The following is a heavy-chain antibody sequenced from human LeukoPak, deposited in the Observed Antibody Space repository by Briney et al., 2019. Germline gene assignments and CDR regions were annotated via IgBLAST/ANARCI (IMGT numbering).Heavy chain of an antibody. CDR3: ARSEVEYYYDSSGYYSLDY. J-gene: IGHJ4*03. CDR1: GDSVSSNSAA. V-gene: IGHV6-1*01. CDR2: TYYRSKWYN. Sequence: SQTLSLTCAISGDSVSSNSAAWNWIRQSPSRGLEWLGRTYYRSKWYNDYAVSVKSRITINPDTSKNQFSLQLNSVTPEDTAVYYCARSEVEYYYDSSGYYSLDYWGQGTTVTVSS. D-gene: IGHD3-22*01.